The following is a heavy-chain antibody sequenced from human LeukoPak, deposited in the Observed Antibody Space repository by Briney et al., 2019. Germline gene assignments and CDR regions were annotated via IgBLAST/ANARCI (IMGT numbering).Heavy chain of an antibody. CDR3: ARGRVVVPAPDDY. D-gene: IGHD2-2*01. J-gene: IGHJ4*02. V-gene: IGHV4-61*01. Sequence: PSETLSLTCTVSGGSVSSGSYYWRWIRQPPGKGLEWIGYIYYSGSTNYNPSLKSRVTISVDTSKNQFSLKLSSVTAADTAVYYCARGRVVVPAPDDYWGQGPLVTVSS. CDR2: IYYSGST. CDR1: GGSVSSGSYY.